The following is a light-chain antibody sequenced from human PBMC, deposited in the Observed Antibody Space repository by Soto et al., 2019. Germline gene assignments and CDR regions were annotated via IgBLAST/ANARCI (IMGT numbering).Light chain of an antibody. CDR1: QSVDRY. Sequence: EVVLTQSPDTLSLSPWETATLSCRASQSVDRYVAWYQQKLGQAPRLLIYDANTRATGVGDRFIASGSAADFSLTITSLAPEDFAVYYGPQRAKWPSTFSPGT. J-gene: IGKJ2*02. CDR3: PQRAKWPST. V-gene: IGKV3-11*01. CDR2: DAN.